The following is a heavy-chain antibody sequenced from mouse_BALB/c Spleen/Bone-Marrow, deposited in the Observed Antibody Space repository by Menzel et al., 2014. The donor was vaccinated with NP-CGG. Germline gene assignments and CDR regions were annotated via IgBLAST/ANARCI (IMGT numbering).Heavy chain of an antibody. CDR1: GYAFTNYN. J-gene: IGHJ4*01. D-gene: IGHD2-12*01. Sequence: QLQESGPELVKPGASVKVSCKASGYAFTNYNMFWVKQGHGKSLEWIGYIDPYSGGTNYNQKFKGKATLTVDKSSSTAYMHLNSLTSEDSAVYYCARELSRAMDYWGQGNSVTVSS. V-gene: IGHV1S135*01. CDR2: IDPYSGGT. CDR3: ARELSRAMDY.